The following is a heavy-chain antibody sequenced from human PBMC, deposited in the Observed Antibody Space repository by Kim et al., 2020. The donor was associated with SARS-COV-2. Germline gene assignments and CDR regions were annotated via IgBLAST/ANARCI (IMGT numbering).Heavy chain of an antibody. CDR1: GFTFSSYS. D-gene: IGHD3-22*01. V-gene: IGHV3-21*01. Sequence: GGSLRLSCAASGFTFSSYSMNWVRQAPGKGLEWVSSISSSSSYIYYADSVKGRFTISRDNAKSSLYLQMNSLRAEDTAVYYCATSLMGDSSGHDYWGQGTLVTVSS. CDR3: ATSLMGDSSGHDY. CDR2: ISSSSSYI. J-gene: IGHJ4*02.